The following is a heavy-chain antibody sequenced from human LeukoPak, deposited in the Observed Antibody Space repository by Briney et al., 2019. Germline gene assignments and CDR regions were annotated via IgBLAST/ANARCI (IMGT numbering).Heavy chain of an antibody. Sequence: PSETLSLTCAVYGGSFSGYYCSWVRQPPGKGLGWIGEINHSGSTNYNPSLKSRVPISVDPSKNQFSLKLSSVTAAHTAAYYCASGVYCSGGRCYSGNYNYYGMDVWAQETTVTVS. CDR1: GGSFSGYY. D-gene: IGHD2-15*01. CDR2: INHSGST. J-gene: IGHJ6*02. V-gene: IGHV4-34*01. CDR3: ASGVYCSGGRCYSGNYNYYGMDV.